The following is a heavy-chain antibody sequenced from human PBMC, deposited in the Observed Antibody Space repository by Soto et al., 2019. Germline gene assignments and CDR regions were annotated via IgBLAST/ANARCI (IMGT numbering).Heavy chain of an antibody. CDR1: GGSISSGGYY. J-gene: IGHJ4*02. CDR2: IYYSGCT. V-gene: IGHV4-31*03. Sequence: QVQLQESGPGLVKPSQTLSLTCTVSGGSISSGGYYWSWIRQHPGKGLEWIGYIYYSGCTYYNPSLKSRVTISVDTSKNQFSLKLSSVTAADTAVYYCAREGSRAYYFDYWGQGTLVTVSS. CDR3: AREGSRAYYFDY. D-gene: IGHD1-26*01.